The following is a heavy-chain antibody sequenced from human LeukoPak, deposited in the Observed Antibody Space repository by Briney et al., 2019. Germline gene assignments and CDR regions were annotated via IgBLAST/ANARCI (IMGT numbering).Heavy chain of an antibody. CDR3: ASLGSGNTEDY. J-gene: IGHJ4*02. CDR1: NYTFIRYG. D-gene: IGHD3-10*01. Sequence: ASVKVSCKASNYTFIRYGITWVRQAPGQGLEWLAWISPYNGNTKYAQKFQGRVTMTRDTSISTAYMELSRLRSDDTAVYYCASLGSGNTEDYWGQGTLVTVSS. CDR2: ISPYNGNT. V-gene: IGHV1-18*01.